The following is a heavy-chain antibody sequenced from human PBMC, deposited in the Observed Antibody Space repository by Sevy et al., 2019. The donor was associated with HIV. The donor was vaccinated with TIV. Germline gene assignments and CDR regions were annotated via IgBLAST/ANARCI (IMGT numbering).Heavy chain of an antibody. CDR1: GFTFSDYY. CDR2: ISSSGSTI. V-gene: IGHV3-11*01. CDR3: ASSARTVAGTRLEGNYYYGMDV. J-gene: IGHJ6*02. D-gene: IGHD6-19*01. Sequence: GGSLRLSCAASGFTFSDYYMSWIRQAPGKGLEWVSYISSSGSTIYYADSVKGRFTISRDNAKNSLYLQMNSLRAEDTAVYYCASSARTVAGTRLEGNYYYGMDVWGQGTTVTVSS.